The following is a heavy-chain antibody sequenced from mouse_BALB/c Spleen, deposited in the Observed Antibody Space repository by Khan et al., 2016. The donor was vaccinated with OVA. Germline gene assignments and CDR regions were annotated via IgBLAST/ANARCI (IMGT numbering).Heavy chain of an antibody. J-gene: IGHJ4*01. CDR3: ASIYYGNYYYYAMDY. V-gene: IGHV2-2*02. Sequence: QVQLKESGPGLVQPSQSLSITCTVSGFSLTSYGVHWVRQSPGKGLEWLGVIWSGGSTNYNAAFISRLSISNDNSKSQVFFKMNSLQANDTAIYYCASIYYGNYYYYAMDYWGQGTSVTVSS. CDR2: IWSGGST. D-gene: IGHD2-1*01. CDR1: GFSLTSYG.